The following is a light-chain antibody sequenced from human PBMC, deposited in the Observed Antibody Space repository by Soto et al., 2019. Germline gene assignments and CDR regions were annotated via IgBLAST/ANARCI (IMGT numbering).Light chain of an antibody. CDR1: QSIRSW. CDR3: QQYDNHSWT. J-gene: IGKJ1*01. V-gene: IGKV1-5*03. CDR2: KAS. Sequence: DIQMTQSPSTLSASVGDRVIITCRASQSIRSWLAWYQQKPGKAPNLLIYKASALKSGVPSRFSGSGSGTEFTLTISSLQPDDFATYYCQQYDNHSWTFGQGTKVEIK.